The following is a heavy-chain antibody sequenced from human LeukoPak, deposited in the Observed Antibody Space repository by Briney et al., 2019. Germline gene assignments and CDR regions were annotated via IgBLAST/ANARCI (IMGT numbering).Heavy chain of an antibody. Sequence: NSSETLSLTCTVSGGSISSYYWSWIRQHPGKGLEWIGYIYYSGSTYYNPSLKCRVTISVDTSKNQFSLKLSSVTAADTAVYYCARAGYYDSSGYYPWDFDLWGRGTLVTVSS. J-gene: IGHJ2*01. D-gene: IGHD3-22*01. CDR2: IYYSGST. V-gene: IGHV4-59*06. CDR3: ARAGYYDSSGYYPWDFDL. CDR1: GGSISSYY.